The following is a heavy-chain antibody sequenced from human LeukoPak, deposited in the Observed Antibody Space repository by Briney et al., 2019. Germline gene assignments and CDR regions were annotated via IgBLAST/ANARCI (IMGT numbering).Heavy chain of an antibody. CDR3: ARDGAVAGRYYFDY. Sequence: GGSLRLSCAASGFTFSNNWMTWVRQAPGKGLEWVANIKQDGSEEYYVDSVKGRFTISRDNAKNSLYLQMNSLRAEDTAVYYCARDGAVAGRYYFDYWGQGILVTVSS. V-gene: IGHV3-7*01. CDR2: IKQDGSEE. D-gene: IGHD6-19*01. CDR1: GFTFSNNW. J-gene: IGHJ4*02.